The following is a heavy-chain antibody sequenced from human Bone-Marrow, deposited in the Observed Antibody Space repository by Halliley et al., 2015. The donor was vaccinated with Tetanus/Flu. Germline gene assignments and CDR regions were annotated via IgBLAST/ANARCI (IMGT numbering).Heavy chain of an antibody. J-gene: IGHJ6*02. D-gene: IGHD3-16*01. Sequence: SLRLSCTVSGGSISSSSYYWGWIRQPPGKGLEWIGSIYDSGRTYYNPSLKSRVTISVDTSKNQFSLKLSSVTAADTAVYYCARGLGMDVWGQGTTVTVSS. CDR2: IYDSGRT. V-gene: IGHV4-39*01. CDR1: GGSISSSSYY. CDR3: ARGLGMDV.